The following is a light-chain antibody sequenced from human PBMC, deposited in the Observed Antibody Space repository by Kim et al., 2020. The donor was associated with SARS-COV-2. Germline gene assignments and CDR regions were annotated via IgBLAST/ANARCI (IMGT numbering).Light chain of an antibody. CDR2: RDN. CDR1: SSNIGNNY. V-gene: IGLV1-47*01. CDR3: AAWDDSLSGWV. J-gene: IGLJ3*02. Sequence: GQRVTISCSGSSSNIGNNYVNWYQQLPGTAPKLLIYRDNQRPSGVSDRFSGSKSGTSASLAISGLQSEDEADYYCAAWDDSLSGWVFGGGTQLTVL.